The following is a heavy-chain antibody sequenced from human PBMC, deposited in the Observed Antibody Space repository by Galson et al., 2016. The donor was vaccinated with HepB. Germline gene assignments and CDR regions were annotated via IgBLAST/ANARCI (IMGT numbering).Heavy chain of an antibody. CDR1: GFTFSSYW. Sequence: SLRLSCAASGFTFSSYWMHWVRQAPGKGLVWVSRSNGDGSSTTYADSVKGRFTISRDNAKSTLYLQMNSLRAEDTAVYYCARVGCSTTSCYRHSPYYFDYWGQGTLVTVSS. D-gene: IGHD2-2*01. CDR3: ARVGCSTTSCYRHSPYYFDY. CDR2: SNGDGSST. V-gene: IGHV3-74*01. J-gene: IGHJ4*02.